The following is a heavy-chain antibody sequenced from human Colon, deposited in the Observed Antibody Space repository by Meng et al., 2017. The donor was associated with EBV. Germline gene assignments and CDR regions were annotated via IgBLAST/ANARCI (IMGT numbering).Heavy chain of an antibody. CDR2: IHHNGNT. J-gene: IGHJ4*02. CDR3: ARTAICIGGSCTTWDY. Sequence: HVHVRAAGPVVGTPPETLPLTSAVSRDSLRSANWWSWVRQPPGKGLEWIGEIHHNGNTNYNPSLKSRVTISVDKSKNQFVLKVTSVTAADTAVYYCARTAICIGGSCTTWDYWGQGALVTVSS. CDR1: RDSLRSANW. V-gene: IGHV4-4*03. D-gene: IGHD2-15*01.